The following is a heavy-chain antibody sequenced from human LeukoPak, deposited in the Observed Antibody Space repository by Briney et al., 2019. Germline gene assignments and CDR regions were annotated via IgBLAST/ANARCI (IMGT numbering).Heavy chain of an antibody. CDR3: ARAGGYSGYDYLYYYYYYMDV. J-gene: IGHJ6*03. Sequence: PGRSLRLSCAASGFTFGSYAMHWVRQAPGKGLEWVAVISYDGSNKYYADSVKGRFTISRDNSKNTLYLQMNSLRAEDTAVYYCARAGGYSGYDYLYYYYYYMDVWGKGTTVTVSS. V-gene: IGHV3-30*04. D-gene: IGHD5-12*01. CDR1: GFTFGSYA. CDR2: ISYDGSNK.